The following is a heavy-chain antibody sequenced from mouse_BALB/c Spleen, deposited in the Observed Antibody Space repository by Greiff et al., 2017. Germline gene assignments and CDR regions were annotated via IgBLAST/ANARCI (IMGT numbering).Heavy chain of an antibody. D-gene: IGHD2-2*01. Sequence: QVQLKQSGPGLVAPSQSLSITCTVSGFSLTSYGVLWVRQPPGKGLEWLGVIWAGGSTNYNSALMSRLSISKDNSKSQVFLKMNSLQTDDTAMYYCARDRVWLRQGYWYFDVWGAGTTVTVSS. CDR2: IWAGGST. CDR3: ARDRVWLRQGYWYFDV. CDR1: GFSLTSYG. J-gene: IGHJ1*01. V-gene: IGHV2-9*02.